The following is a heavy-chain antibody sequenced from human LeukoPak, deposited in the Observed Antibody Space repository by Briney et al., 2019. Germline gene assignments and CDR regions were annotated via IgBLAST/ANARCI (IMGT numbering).Heavy chain of an antibody. CDR1: GGTFSSYA. Sequence: GSSVKVSCKASGGTFSSYAISWVRQAPGQGLEWIGGIIPIFGTANYAQKFQGRVTITTDESTSTAYMELSSLRSEDTAVYYCAGVVSGPGSWITPNWFDPWGQGTLFTVSS. CDR2: IIPIFGTA. CDR3: AGVVSGPGSWITPNWFDP. D-gene: IGHD3-10*01. J-gene: IGHJ5*02. V-gene: IGHV1-69*05.